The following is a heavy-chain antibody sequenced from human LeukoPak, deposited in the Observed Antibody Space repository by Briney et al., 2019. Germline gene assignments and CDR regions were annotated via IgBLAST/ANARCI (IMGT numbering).Heavy chain of an antibody. Sequence: GASVKVSCKASGYTFTGYYMHWVRQAPGQGLEWMGWINPNSGGTNYAQKFQGRVTMTRDTSISTAYMELSRLRSDDTAVYYCARVLAEWDLPHNNWFDPWGQGTLVTVSS. CDR1: GYTFTGYY. V-gene: IGHV1-2*02. CDR3: ARVLAEWDLPHNNWFDP. J-gene: IGHJ5*02. D-gene: IGHD1-26*01. CDR2: INPNSGGT.